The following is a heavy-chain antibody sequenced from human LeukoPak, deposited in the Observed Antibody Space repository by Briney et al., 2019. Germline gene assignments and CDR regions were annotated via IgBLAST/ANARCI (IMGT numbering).Heavy chain of an antibody. Sequence: GGSLRPSCAASGFTFSSYAMSWVRQAPGKGLEWVSVISGSGGSTYYADSVKGRFTISRDNSKNTLYLQMNSLRAEDTAVYYCAKPGPLMATTQLYFDYWGQGTLVTVSS. V-gene: IGHV3-23*01. CDR2: ISGSGGST. CDR1: GFTFSSYA. J-gene: IGHJ4*02. CDR3: AKPGPLMATTQLYFDY. D-gene: IGHD5-24*01.